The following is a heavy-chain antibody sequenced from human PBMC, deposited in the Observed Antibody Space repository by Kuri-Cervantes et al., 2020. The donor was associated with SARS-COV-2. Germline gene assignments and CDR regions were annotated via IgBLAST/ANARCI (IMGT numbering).Heavy chain of an antibody. Sequence: SCTVSDDSMSNGDYHWSWIRQPPGKGLEWIGYIYHSGSTHYNPSLKSRVTMSLDRSKNQLSLKLSSLTAADTAVYYCARVVQWRLLSDDYYYMDVWGKGTTVTVSS. CDR3: ARVVQWRLLSDDYYYMDV. CDR2: IYHSGST. V-gene: IGHV4-30-2*01. CDR1: DDSMSNGDYH. D-gene: IGHD6-25*01. J-gene: IGHJ6*03.